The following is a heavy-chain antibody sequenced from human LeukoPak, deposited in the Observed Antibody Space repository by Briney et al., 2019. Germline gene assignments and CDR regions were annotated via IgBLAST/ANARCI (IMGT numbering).Heavy chain of an antibody. V-gene: IGHV4-34*01. CDR1: GGSFSGYY. CDR2: INHSGST. CDR3: ARQHVLRYFDWLLSEIDY. Sequence: SETLSLTCAVYGGSFSGYYGSWIRQPPRKGLEWIGEINHSGSTNYNPSLKSRVTISVDTSKNQFSLKLSSVTAADTAVYYCARQHVLRYFDWLLSEIDYWGQGTLVTVSS. J-gene: IGHJ4*02. D-gene: IGHD3-9*01.